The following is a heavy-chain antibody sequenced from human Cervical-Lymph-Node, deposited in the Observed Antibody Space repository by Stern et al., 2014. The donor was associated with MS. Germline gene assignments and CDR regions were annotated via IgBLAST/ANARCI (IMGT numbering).Heavy chain of an antibody. CDR2: ISGSDRST. CDR1: GFTFSSYA. V-gene: IGHV3-23*04. D-gene: IGHD6-19*01. Sequence: EVQLVESGGTLVKPGGSLRLSCAASGFTFSSYAMSWVRQAPGKGLEWVSVISGSDRSTFYAASVKRRFTISRDNSKTTLFLQMNSLRAEDTAVYYCAKVYGSGPFDYWGQGTLVTVSS. J-gene: IGHJ4*02. CDR3: AKVYGSGPFDY.